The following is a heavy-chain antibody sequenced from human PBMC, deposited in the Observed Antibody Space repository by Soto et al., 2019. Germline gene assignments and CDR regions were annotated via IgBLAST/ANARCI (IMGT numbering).Heavy chain of an antibody. CDR1: GYTFTSFA. Sequence: ASVKVSCKASGYTFTSFAIHWVRQAPGQRLEWMGWINADNGNTKYSQKFQGRVTITRDTSASTAYMELSSLTSEDTAVFYCVRGPRDYWGQGTLVTVSS. CDR3: VRGPRDY. J-gene: IGHJ4*02. CDR2: INADNGNT. V-gene: IGHV1-3*01.